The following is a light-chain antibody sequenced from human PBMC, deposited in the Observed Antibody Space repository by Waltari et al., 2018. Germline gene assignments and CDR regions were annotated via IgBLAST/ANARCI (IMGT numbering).Light chain of an antibody. CDR3: QQYNSYPLT. V-gene: IGKV1-5*03. CDR2: QTS. CDR1: QSINNW. J-gene: IGKJ4*01. Sequence: TQSPSTLSASVGDRVTIICRASQSINNWLAWYQQKPGKAPKVLIFQTSNLESGVPSRFSGSGSGTEFTLTISSLQPDDFATYYCQQYNSYPLTFGGGTKVEI.